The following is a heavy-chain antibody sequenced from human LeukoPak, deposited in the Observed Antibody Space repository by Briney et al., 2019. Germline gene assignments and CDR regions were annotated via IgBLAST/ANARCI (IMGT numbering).Heavy chain of an antibody. J-gene: IGHJ3*02. D-gene: IGHD5-12*01. Sequence: SETLFLTCSVSGDSIGSGNYYWSWIRQLPGKGLEWIGYFYYSGSPYYNPSLKSRVTISVDTSENQFSLRLTTVTAADTAVYYCVRSFGGYTGYDGAFDIWGQGTMVTVSS. V-gene: IGHV4-31*03. CDR2: FYYSGSP. CDR3: VRSFGGYTGYDGAFDI. CDR1: GDSIGSGNYY.